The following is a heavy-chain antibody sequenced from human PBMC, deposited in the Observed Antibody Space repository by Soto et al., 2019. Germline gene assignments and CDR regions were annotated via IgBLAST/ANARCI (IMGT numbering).Heavy chain of an antibody. CDR3: ARRDSGGFYRFSEY. V-gene: IGHV1-69*06. CDR1: GGSLSTNP. CDR2: TGSGTGPG. D-gene: IGHD2-15*01. J-gene: IGHJ4*02. Sequence: SVNVSCKASGGSLSTNPISWVRQAPGQGLEWMGGTGSGTGPGNHAQKFQGRLTVTADKSTSTVYMELTNLSSEDTAVYYCARRDSGGFYRFSEYWGQGTLVTVSS.